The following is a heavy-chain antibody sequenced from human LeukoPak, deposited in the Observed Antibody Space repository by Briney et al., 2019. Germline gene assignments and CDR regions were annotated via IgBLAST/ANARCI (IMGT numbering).Heavy chain of an antibody. D-gene: IGHD6-6*01. CDR3: ARDRPYSSSSPFDY. Sequence: GASVKVSCKVSGYTFREYGITWVRQAPGQGLEWMGWVGADHDYIDYAQKLQGRVTMTTDTSTSTAYMELRSLRSDDTAVYYCARDRPYSSSSPFDYWGQGTLVTVSS. CDR1: GYTFREYG. J-gene: IGHJ4*02. V-gene: IGHV1-18*01. CDR2: VGADHDYI.